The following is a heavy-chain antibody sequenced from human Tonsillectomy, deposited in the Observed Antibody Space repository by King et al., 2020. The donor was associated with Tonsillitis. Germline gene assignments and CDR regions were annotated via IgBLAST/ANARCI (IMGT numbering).Heavy chain of an antibody. J-gene: IGHJ6*04. CDR1: GFSFITYA. Sequence: VQLVQSGGGVVQPGRSLRLSCAASGFSFITYALHWVRQAPGKGLQWVTLISSDGSNKYYSDSVKGRFTISRDNSNNTVYLQMNSLRAEDSAIYYCARDRWLGIAGACDVWGKGTPVTVSS. CDR2: ISSDGSNK. CDR3: ARDRWLGIAGACDV. D-gene: IGHD4-23*01. V-gene: IGHV3-30*07.